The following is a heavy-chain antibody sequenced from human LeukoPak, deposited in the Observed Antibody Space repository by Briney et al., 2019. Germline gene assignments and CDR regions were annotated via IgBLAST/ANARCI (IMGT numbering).Heavy chain of an antibody. CDR3: ARDPLSYDFWSGIFDY. CDR2: IKQDGREK. D-gene: IGHD3-3*01. Sequence: PGGSLRLSCAASGFTFSSYGMHWVRQAPGKGLEWVANIKQDGREKYYVDSVKGRFTISRDNAKNSLYLQMNSLRAEDTAVYYCARDPLSYDFWSGIFDYWGQGTLVTVSS. J-gene: IGHJ4*02. V-gene: IGHV3-7*01. CDR1: GFTFSSYG.